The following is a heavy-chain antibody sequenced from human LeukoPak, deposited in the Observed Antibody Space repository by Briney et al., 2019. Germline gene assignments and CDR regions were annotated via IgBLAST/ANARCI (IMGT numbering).Heavy chain of an antibody. Sequence: GGSLRLSCAGSGFIFSSYAMHWVRQAPGKGLEWLAVISYDGNTRFYADSVKGRFTISRDNSKNTVFLQMNSLRAEDTAVYYCAREFQIVGSSPPDYWGQGTLVTVSS. CDR2: ISYDGNTR. D-gene: IGHD1-26*01. CDR3: AREFQIVGSSPPDY. J-gene: IGHJ4*02. CDR1: GFIFSSYA. V-gene: IGHV3-30*01.